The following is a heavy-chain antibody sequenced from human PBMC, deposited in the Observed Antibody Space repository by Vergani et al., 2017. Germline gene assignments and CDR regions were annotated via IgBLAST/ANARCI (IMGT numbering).Heavy chain of an antibody. J-gene: IGHJ4*02. D-gene: IGHD4-23*01. CDR2: INTISGNP. V-gene: IGHV7-4-1*02. Sequence: QVQLVQSGSELKKPGASVKVSCKASGYTFTRYAMNWVRQAPGQGLEWMGWINTISGNPTYAQGFTGRFVFSLDTSVSTAYLQISSLQAADTAVYYCATKNGGNDETMGCWGQGTLVTVSS. CDR3: ATKNGGNDETMGC. CDR1: GYTFTRYA.